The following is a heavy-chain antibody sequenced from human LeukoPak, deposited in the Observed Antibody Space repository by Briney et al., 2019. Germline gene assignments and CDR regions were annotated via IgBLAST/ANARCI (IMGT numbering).Heavy chain of an antibody. J-gene: IGHJ4*02. CDR1: GGSIRNYY. Sequence: SETLSLTCSVSGGSIRNYYWTWIRQPPGKGLEWIGHVSNSGSTKYNPSLKSRVTISIDTSKKHFSLKLSSVTAADTAVYYCASRAYYDSSGPDYWGQGILVTVSS. CDR2: VSNSGST. CDR3: ASRAYYDSSGPDY. D-gene: IGHD3-22*01. V-gene: IGHV4-59*08.